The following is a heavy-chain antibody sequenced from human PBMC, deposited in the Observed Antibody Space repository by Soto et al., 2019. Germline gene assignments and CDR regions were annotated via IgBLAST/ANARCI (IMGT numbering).Heavy chain of an antibody. CDR3: ATIPGIAAAGTFPDDY. CDR2: ISGSGGST. CDR1: GFTFSSYA. Sequence: GGSLRLSCAASGFTFSSYAMSWVRQAPGKGLEWVSAISGSGGSTYYADSVKGRFTISRDNSKNTLYLQMNSLRAEDTAVYYCATIPGIAAAGTFPDDYWGQGTLVTVSS. J-gene: IGHJ4*02. V-gene: IGHV3-23*01. D-gene: IGHD6-13*01.